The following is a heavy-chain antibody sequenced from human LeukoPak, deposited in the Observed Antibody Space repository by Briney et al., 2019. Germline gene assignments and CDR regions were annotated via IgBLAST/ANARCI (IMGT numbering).Heavy chain of an antibody. CDR3: ARGVAAAGADWFDP. CDR2: IYHSGST. CDR1: GGSISSSNW. Sequence: SETLSLTCAVSGGSISSSNWWSWVRQPPGKGLEWIGEIYHSGSTNYNPSLKSRVTISVDKSKNQFSLKLSSVTAADTAVYYCARGVAAAGADWFDPWGQGTLVTVSS. D-gene: IGHD6-13*01. J-gene: IGHJ5*02. V-gene: IGHV4-4*02.